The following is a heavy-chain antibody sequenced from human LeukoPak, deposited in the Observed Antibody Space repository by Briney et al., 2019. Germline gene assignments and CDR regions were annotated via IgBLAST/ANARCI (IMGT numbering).Heavy chain of an antibody. Sequence: GGSPRLSCAAPGFTLSSYWMSWVRQAPGKELEWVANIKQDGSEKYYVDSVKGRFTISRDNAKNSLYLQMNSLRAEDTAVYYCARDLVELLFDYWGQGTLVTVSS. CDR1: GFTLSSYW. D-gene: IGHD3-16*01. J-gene: IGHJ4*02. CDR2: IKQDGSEK. CDR3: ARDLVELLFDY. V-gene: IGHV3-7*01.